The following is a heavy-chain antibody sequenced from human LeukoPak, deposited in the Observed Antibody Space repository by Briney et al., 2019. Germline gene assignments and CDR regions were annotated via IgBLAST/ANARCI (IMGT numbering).Heavy chain of an antibody. D-gene: IGHD3-22*01. V-gene: IGHV3-21*01. J-gene: IGHJ4*02. Sequence: GGSLRLSCAASEFTFSSYSMTWVSQAPGKGLEWVSSISTYSDYIFYADSVKGRFTISRDNAKNSLYLQMNSLRAEDTAVYYCARDNYDSSTPYYFDYWGQGTMVTVSS. CDR1: EFTFSSYS. CDR3: ARDNYDSSTPYYFDY. CDR2: ISTYSDYI.